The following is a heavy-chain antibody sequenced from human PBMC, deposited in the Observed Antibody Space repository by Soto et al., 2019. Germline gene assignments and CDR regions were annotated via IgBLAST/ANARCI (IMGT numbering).Heavy chain of an antibody. Sequence: SETLSLTCTVSGGSVSSGSYYWSWIRQPPGEGLEWIGYIYYSGSTNYNPSLKSRVTISVDTSKNQFSLKLSSVTAADTAVYYCARSPGMHYYDSSGYYYVHWFDPWGQGTLVTVSS. J-gene: IGHJ5*02. CDR1: GGSVSSGSYY. D-gene: IGHD3-22*01. V-gene: IGHV4-61*01. CDR2: IYYSGST. CDR3: ARSPGMHYYDSSGYYYVHWFDP.